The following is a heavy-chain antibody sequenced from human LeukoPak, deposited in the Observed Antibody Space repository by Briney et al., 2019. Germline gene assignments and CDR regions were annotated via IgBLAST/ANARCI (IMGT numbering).Heavy chain of an antibody. CDR2: IKQDGSEK. V-gene: IGHV3-7*01. Sequence: GGSLRLSCAASGFTFSSYWMSWVRQAPGKGLEWVANIKQDGSEKYYVDSVKGRFTISRDNAKNSLYLQMNSLRAEDTAVYYCARDSSGWYRVGHYYYYMDVWGKGTTVTVSS. CDR3: ARDSSGWYRVGHYYYYMDV. D-gene: IGHD6-19*01. J-gene: IGHJ6*03. CDR1: GFTFSSYW.